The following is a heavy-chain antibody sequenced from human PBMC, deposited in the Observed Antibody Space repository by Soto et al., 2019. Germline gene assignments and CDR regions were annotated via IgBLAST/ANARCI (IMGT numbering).Heavy chain of an antibody. CDR3: AREERIAGLFDY. CDR1: GGSISSGDYY. V-gene: IGHV4-30-4*01. Sequence: SETLSLTCTVSGGSISSGDYYWSWIRQPPGKGLEWIGYIYYSGSTYYNPSLKSRVTISVDTSKNQFSLKLSSVTAADTAVYYWAREERIAGLFDYWAQGTLVTVST. D-gene: IGHD6-13*01. CDR2: IYYSGST. J-gene: IGHJ4*02.